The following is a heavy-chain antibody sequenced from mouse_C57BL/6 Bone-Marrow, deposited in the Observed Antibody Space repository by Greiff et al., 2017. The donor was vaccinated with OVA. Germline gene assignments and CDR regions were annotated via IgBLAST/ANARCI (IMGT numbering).Heavy chain of an antibody. D-gene: IGHD1-1*01. J-gene: IGHJ4*01. CDR3: ARVYYGSSYYYAMDY. V-gene: IGHV5-4*01. Sequence: EVPLVESGGGLVKPGGSLKLSCAASGFTFSSYAMSWVRQTPEKRLEWVATISDGGSYTYYPDNVKGRFTLSRDNAKNNLYLQMSHLKSEDTAMYYCARVYYGSSYYYAMDYWGQGTSVTVSS. CDR2: ISDGGSYT. CDR1: GFTFSSYA.